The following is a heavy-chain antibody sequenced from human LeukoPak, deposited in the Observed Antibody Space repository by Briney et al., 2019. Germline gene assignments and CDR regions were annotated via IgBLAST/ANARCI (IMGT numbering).Heavy chain of an antibody. CDR3: ARNPRPSPPLTFGEVTDY. V-gene: IGHV4-34*01. CDR1: GGSFSGYY. J-gene: IGHJ4*02. Sequence: SETLSLTCAVYGGSFSGYYWSWIRQPPGKGLEWIGEINHSGSTNYNPSLKSRVTISVDTSKNQFSLKLSSVTAADTAVYYCARNPRPSPPLTFGEVTDYWGQGTLVTVSS. D-gene: IGHD3-16*01. CDR2: INHSGST.